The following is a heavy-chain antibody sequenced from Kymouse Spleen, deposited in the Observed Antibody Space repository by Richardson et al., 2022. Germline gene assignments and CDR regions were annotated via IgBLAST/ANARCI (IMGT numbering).Heavy chain of an antibody. CDR2: ISWNSGSI. J-gene: IGHJ6*02. V-gene: IGHV3-9*01. CDR1: GFTFDDYA. Sequence: EVQLVESGGGLVQPGRSLRLSCAASGFTFDDYAMHWVRQAPGKGLEWVSGISWNSGSIGYADSVKGRFTISRDNAKNSLYLQMNSLRAEDTALYYCAKDMPYYYGSGTLDYYYYGMDVWGQGTTVTVSS. CDR3: AKDMPYYYGSGTLDYYYYGMDV. D-gene: IGHD3-10*01.